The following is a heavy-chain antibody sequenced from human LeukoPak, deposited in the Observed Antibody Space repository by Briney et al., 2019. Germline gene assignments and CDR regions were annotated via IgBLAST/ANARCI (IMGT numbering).Heavy chain of an antibody. J-gene: IGHJ6*02. V-gene: IGHV3-23*01. CDR1: GFTFSSYA. CDR2: ISGSGGST. Sequence: GGSLRLSCAASGFTFSSYAMSWVRQAPGKGLEWVSAISGSGGSTYYADSVKGRFTISRDNSKNTLYLQMNSLRAEDTAVYYCARDRNPYYYYYGMDVWGQGTTVTVSS. D-gene: IGHD1-14*01. CDR3: ARDRNPYYYYYGMDV.